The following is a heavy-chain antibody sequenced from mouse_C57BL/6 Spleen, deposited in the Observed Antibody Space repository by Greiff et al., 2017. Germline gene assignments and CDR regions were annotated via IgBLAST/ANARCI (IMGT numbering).Heavy chain of an antibody. V-gene: IGHV1-82*01. J-gene: IGHJ2*01. CDR1: GYAFSSSW. Sequence: VQRVESGPELVKPGASVKISCKASGYAFSSSWMNWVKQRPGKGLEWIGRIYPGDGDTNYNGKFKGKATLTADKSSSTAYMQLSSLTSEDSAVYFCARGGLPYYFDYWGQGTTLTVSS. CDR2: IYPGDGDT. CDR3: ARGGLPYYFDY. D-gene: IGHD3-1*01.